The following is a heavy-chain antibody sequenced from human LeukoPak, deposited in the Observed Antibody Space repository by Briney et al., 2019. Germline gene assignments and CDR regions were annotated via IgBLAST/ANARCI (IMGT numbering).Heavy chain of an antibody. Sequence: PGGSLRLSCAASGFTFSSYNMNWVRQAPGKGLEWVSFISSSNSYIYYADSVKGRFTISRDNAKNSLYLQMNSLRAEDTAVYYCARISSGFYFDYWGQGTLVTVSS. CDR2: ISSSNSYI. V-gene: IGHV3-21*01. D-gene: IGHD3-22*01. CDR3: ARISSGFYFDY. CDR1: GFTFSSYN. J-gene: IGHJ4*02.